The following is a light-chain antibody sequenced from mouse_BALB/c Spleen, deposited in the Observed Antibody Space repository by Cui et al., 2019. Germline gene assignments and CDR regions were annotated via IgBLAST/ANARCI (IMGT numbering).Light chain of an antibody. CDR1: SNVSSSY. J-gene: IGKJ4*01. CDR2: STS. Sequence: QLFLTPSAAIMSASRGERVAMTFTASSNVSSSYLHWYQQKPGSSPKLLIYSTSNLASGVPARFSGSWSGTSYSLTISSMEAEYAATYYCHQYHRSPFTFGSGTKLEIK. CDR3: HQYHRSPFT. V-gene: IGKV4-74*01.